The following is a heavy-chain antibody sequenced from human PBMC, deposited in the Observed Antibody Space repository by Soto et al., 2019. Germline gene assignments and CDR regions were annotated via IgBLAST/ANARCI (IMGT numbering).Heavy chain of an antibody. Sequence: GASVKFSCKASGYTFTSYDINWVRQATGQGLEWMGWMNPNSGNTGYAQKFQGRVAMTRNTSISTAYMELSSLRSEDTAVYYCASYYYYYYGMDVWGQGTTVTVSS. CDR3: ASYYYYYYGMDV. CDR2: MNPNSGNT. J-gene: IGHJ6*02. CDR1: GYTFTSYD. V-gene: IGHV1-8*01.